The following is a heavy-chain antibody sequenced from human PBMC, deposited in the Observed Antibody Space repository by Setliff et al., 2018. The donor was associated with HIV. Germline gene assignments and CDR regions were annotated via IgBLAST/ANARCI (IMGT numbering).Heavy chain of an antibody. J-gene: IGHJ4*02. CDR2: IYTSGST. V-gene: IGHV4-61*09. D-gene: IGHD3-22*01. CDR1: GGSISSDSHY. CDR3: ARLDYYDSSGLLY. Sequence: SETLSLTCTVSGGSISSDSHYWNWIRQPAGKGLEWIGHIYTSGSTNYNPSLKSRVTISVDTSKIQFSLKLSSVTAADTAVYYCARLDYYDSSGLLYWGQGTLVTVSS.